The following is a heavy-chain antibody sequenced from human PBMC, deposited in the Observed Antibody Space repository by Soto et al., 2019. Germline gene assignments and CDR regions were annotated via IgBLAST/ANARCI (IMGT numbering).Heavy chain of an antibody. CDR3: AAAAIPVAGRHPDF. Sequence: GESLKISCQGTGYRFSSSWIGWVRQKPGKGLEWLGNVYPSDSDVRYSPAFEGQVTISADNSINTAHLQLLNLKASDTAVYFCAAAAIPVAGRHPDFWGQGTVVTVSS. D-gene: IGHD6-19*01. J-gene: IGHJ4*02. V-gene: IGHV5-51*01. CDR2: VYPSDSDV. CDR1: GYRFSSSW.